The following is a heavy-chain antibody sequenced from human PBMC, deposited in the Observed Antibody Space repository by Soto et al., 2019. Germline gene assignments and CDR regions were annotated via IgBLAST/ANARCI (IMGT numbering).Heavy chain of an antibody. Sequence: SVKVSCKASGGTFSSYTISWVRQAPGQGLEWMGRIIPILGIANYAQKFQGRVTITADKSTSTAYMELSSLRSEDTAVYYCARGSHYDFWSGYPYYYYYMDVWGKGTTVTVSS. CDR2: IIPILGIA. CDR3: ARGSHYDFWSGYPYYYYYMDV. D-gene: IGHD3-3*01. CDR1: GGTFSSYT. V-gene: IGHV1-69*02. J-gene: IGHJ6*03.